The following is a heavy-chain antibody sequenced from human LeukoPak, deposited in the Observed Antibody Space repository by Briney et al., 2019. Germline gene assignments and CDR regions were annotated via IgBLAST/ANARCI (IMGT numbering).Heavy chain of an antibody. V-gene: IGHV3-30*18. CDR3: ANLGNY. J-gene: IGHJ4*02. Sequence: GGSLRLSCAASGFTFSSYGMHWVRQAPGKGLEWVAVISYDGSNKYYADSVKGRFTISRDNSKNTLYLQINSLRAEDTAVYYCANLGNYWGQGTLVTVSS. CDR1: GFTFSSYG. CDR2: ISYDGSNK. D-gene: IGHD3-16*01.